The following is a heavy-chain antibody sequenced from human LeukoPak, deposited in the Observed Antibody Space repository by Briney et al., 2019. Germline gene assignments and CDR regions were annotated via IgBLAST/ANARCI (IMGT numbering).Heavy chain of an antibody. J-gene: IGHJ4*02. CDR1: GGSFSGYY. V-gene: IGHV4-34*01. D-gene: IGHD4-17*01. CDR3: AMTTVTPFDY. Sequence: PSETLSLTCAVYGGSFSGYYWSWIRQPPGKGLEWIGEINHSGSTNYNPSLKSRVTISVDTSKNQFSLKLSSVTAADTAVYYCAMTTVTPFDYWGQGTLVTVSS. CDR2: INHSGST.